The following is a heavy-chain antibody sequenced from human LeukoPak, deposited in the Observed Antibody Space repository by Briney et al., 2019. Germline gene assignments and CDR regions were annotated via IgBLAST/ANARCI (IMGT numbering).Heavy chain of an antibody. J-gene: IGHJ1*01. D-gene: IGHD3-3*01. V-gene: IGHV4-4*07. CDR3: VGEKQLLFYGAVIYH. Sequence: PSETLSLTCIVPRASITGNRWSWIWHCALKGLEWLWRLSIEGDTTYTPSLSSRVTISRGTSKSKSSLNLRSVTVADTGVYYCVGEKQLLFYGAVIYHWGQGTLVAVSP. CDR2: LSIEGDT. CDR1: RASITGNR.